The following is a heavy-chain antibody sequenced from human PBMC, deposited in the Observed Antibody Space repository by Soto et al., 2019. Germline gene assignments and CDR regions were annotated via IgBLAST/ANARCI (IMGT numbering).Heavy chain of an antibody. Sequence: ESGGGLVQPGGSLRLSCAASGFTFSSYSMNWVRQAPGKGLEWVSYISSSSSTIYYADSVKGRFTISRDNAKNSLYLQMNSLRAEDTAVYYCARDSSSWPNDAFDIWGQGTMVTVSS. J-gene: IGHJ3*02. CDR3: ARDSSSWPNDAFDI. D-gene: IGHD6-13*01. CDR1: GFTFSSYS. V-gene: IGHV3-48*01. CDR2: ISSSSSTI.